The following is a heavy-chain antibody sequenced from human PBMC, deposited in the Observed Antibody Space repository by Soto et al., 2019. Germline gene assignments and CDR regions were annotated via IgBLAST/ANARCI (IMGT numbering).Heavy chain of an antibody. CDR3: ARGIEAWNHHYFDL. Sequence: PSETLSLTCAVYGESFSGYYWSWIRQPPGKGLEWIGEINHSGSTNYNPSLKSRVSITVDTSENQFSLRLSSATAADTAVYYCARGIEAWNHHYFDLWGQGFLVTVSS. CDR2: INHSGST. D-gene: IGHD1-1*01. J-gene: IGHJ4*02. CDR1: GESFSGYY. V-gene: IGHV4-34*01.